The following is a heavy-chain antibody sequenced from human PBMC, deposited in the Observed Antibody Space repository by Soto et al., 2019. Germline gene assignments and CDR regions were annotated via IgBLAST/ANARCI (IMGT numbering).Heavy chain of an antibody. J-gene: IGHJ5*02. CDR3: ARRRTRTTVTSHTDKWFDP. V-gene: IGHV5-10-1*01. CDR1: GYSFTSYW. D-gene: IGHD4-17*01. CDR2: IDPSDSYT. Sequence: GESLKISCKGSGYSFTSYWISWVRQMPGKGLEWMGRIDPSDSYTNYSPSFQGHVTISADKSISTAYLQWSSLKASDTAMYYCARRRTRTTVTSHTDKWFDPWGQGTLVTVSS.